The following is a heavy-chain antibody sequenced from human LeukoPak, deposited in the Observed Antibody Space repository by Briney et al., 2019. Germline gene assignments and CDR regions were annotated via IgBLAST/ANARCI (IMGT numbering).Heavy chain of an antibody. CDR2: ISGGGSTM. V-gene: IGHV3-48*03. CDR1: GFTFSNYE. CDR3: TREELTYYYDSSGYSPFDY. J-gene: IGHJ4*02. D-gene: IGHD3-22*01. Sequence: GGSLRLSCAASGFTFSNYEMSWVRQAPGKGLEWVSYISGGGSTMYYADSVKGRFTISRDNAKNSLFLQMNSLKTEDTAVYYCTREELTYYYDSSGYSPFDYWGQGTLVTVSS.